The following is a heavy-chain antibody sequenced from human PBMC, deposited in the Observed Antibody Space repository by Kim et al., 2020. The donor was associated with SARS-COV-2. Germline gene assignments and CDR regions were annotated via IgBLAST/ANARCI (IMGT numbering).Heavy chain of an antibody. J-gene: IGHJ6*02. CDR2: IYSGGST. Sequence: GGSLRLSCAASGFTVSSNYMSWVRQAPGKGLEWVSVIYSGGSTYYADSVKGRFTISRDNSKNTLYLHMNSLRAEDTAVDYCAWFGELSHYYYYGMDVWGQGTTVTVS. V-gene: IGHV3-53*01. CDR3: AWFGELSHYYYYGMDV. CDR1: GFTVSSNY. D-gene: IGHD3-10*01.